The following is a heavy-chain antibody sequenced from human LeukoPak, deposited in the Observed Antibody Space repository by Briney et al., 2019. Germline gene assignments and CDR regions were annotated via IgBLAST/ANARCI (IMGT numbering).Heavy chain of an antibody. D-gene: IGHD3-22*01. Sequence: SETLSLTCTVSGGSVSSGNYYWSWIRQPAGMGLEWIGRIYYSGSTYYNPSLKSRVTISIDTSKNQFSLKLSSVTAADTAVYYCARHRPNYYDSSGYSDYWGQGTLVTVSS. CDR1: GGSVSSGNYY. V-gene: IGHV4-39*01. CDR2: IYYSGST. CDR3: ARHRPNYYDSSGYSDY. J-gene: IGHJ4*02.